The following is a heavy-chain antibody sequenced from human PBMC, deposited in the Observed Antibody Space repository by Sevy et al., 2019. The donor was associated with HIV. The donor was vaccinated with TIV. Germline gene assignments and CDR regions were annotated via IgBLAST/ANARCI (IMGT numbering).Heavy chain of an antibody. J-gene: IGHJ5*02. D-gene: IGHD5-12*01. V-gene: IGHV4-59*01. Sequence: SETLSLTCTVSGGPISVYYWSWIRQPPGKGLEYIGCVYYTGSTNYNPSLKDGVTISVDTSNNQFSLKLTSVTAADTAVYYCARAPPVRSGDDSLNWFDPWGQGTLVTVSS. CDR1: GGPISVYY. CDR3: ARAPPVRSGDDSLNWFDP. CDR2: VYYTGST.